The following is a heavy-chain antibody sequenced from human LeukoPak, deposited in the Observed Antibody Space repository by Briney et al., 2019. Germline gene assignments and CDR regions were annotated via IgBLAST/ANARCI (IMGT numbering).Heavy chain of an antibody. V-gene: IGHV3-30*04. D-gene: IGHD2-2*01. CDR1: GFTASTTS. J-gene: IGHJ4*02. Sequence: GGSLRLSCAASGFTASTTSMHWVCAAPGKGLERGAVISFDGNEKYYADSVKGRFTIARDISTNTLSLEMNSLTPKDTAVYYCARVQLENCDRTSCYVFDSWGQGTLVTVSS. CDR3: ARVQLENCDRTSCYVFDS. CDR2: ISFDGNEK.